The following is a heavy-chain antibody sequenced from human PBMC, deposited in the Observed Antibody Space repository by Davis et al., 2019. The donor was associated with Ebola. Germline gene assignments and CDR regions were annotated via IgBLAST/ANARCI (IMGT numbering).Heavy chain of an antibody. CDR3: ARQGRTYYYYGMDV. J-gene: IGHJ6*04. CDR2: IYYSGST. CDR1: GGSISSSSYY. Sequence: GSLRLSCTISGGSISSSSYYWGWIRQPPGKGLEWIGRIYYSGSTYYNPSLKSRVTISVDTSKNQFSLKLSSVTAADTAVYYCARQGRTYYYYGMDVWGKGTTVTISS. V-gene: IGHV4-39*01.